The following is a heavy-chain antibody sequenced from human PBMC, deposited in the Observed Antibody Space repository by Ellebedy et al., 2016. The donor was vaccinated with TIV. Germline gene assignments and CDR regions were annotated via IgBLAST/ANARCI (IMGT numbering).Heavy chain of an antibody. V-gene: IGHV1-18*01. CDR1: GYTFTSYG. CDR3: ASAGLAGPFDY. J-gene: IGHJ4*02. D-gene: IGHD6-19*01. CDR2: ISAYNGNT. Sequence: ASVKVSXXASGYTFTSYGISWVRQAPGQGLEWMGWISAYNGNTNYAQKLQGRVTMTTDTSTSTAYMELRSLRSDDTAVYYCASAGLAGPFDYWGQGTLVTVSS.